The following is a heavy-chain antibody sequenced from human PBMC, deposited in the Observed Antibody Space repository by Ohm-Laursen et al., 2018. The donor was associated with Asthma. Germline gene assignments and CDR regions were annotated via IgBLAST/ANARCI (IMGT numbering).Heavy chain of an antibody. CDR1: GFTVSSNY. V-gene: IGHV3-53*01. CDR3: ASTDYGGNWYYFDY. CDR2: IYSGGST. D-gene: IGHD4-23*01. Sequence: SLRLSCTASGFTVSSNYVSWVRQAPGKGLEWVSVIYSGGSTYYADSVKGRFTISRDNSKNTLYLQMNSLRAEDTAVYYCASTDYGGNWYYFDYWGQGTLVTVSS. J-gene: IGHJ4*02.